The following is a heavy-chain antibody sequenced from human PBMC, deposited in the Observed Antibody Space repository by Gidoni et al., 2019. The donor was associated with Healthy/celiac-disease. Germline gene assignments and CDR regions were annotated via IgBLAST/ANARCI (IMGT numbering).Heavy chain of an antibody. V-gene: IGHV3-64D*06. Sequence: EVQLVESGGGLVQPGGSLRLSCSASGFTFISYAMHWVRQAPGKGLEYVSAISSNGGSTYYADSVKGRFTISRDNSKNTLYLQMSSLRAEDTAVYYCVKSIAAADQGGYYYFDYWGQGTLVTVSS. CDR2: ISSNGGST. CDR1: GFTFISYA. J-gene: IGHJ4*02. D-gene: IGHD6-13*01. CDR3: VKSIAAADQGGYYYFDY.